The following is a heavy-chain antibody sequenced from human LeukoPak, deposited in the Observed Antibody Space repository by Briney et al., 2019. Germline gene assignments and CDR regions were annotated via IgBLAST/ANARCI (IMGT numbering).Heavy chain of an antibody. CDR1: GLTFSSYA. Sequence: GGSLRLSCAASGLTFSSYAMSWVRQAPGKGREWVSAISGSGGSTYYADSVKGRFTISRDNSKNTPYLQMNSLRAEDTAVYYCAKEGIYRHFDYWGQGTLVTVSS. D-gene: IGHD5-12*01. V-gene: IGHV3-23*01. J-gene: IGHJ4*02. CDR3: AKEGIYRHFDY. CDR2: ISGSGGST.